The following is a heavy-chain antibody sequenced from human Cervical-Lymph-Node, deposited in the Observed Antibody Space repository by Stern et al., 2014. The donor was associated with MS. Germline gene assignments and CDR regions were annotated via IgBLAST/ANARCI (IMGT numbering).Heavy chain of an antibody. D-gene: IGHD2-21*01. CDR2: MYASGST. J-gene: IGHJ6*02. Sequence: QVQLQESGPGLVKPSQTLSLTCTVSGGSINNNSYFWSWIPQPAGQGLELIGRMYASGSTNYNPSLKSRVFISGDTSKNQFSLRLTSVSDADTAVYYCTCGSHDYYYYGLDVWGQGTTVTVSS. V-gene: IGHV4-61*02. CDR1: GGSINNNSYF. CDR3: TCGSHDYYYYGLDV.